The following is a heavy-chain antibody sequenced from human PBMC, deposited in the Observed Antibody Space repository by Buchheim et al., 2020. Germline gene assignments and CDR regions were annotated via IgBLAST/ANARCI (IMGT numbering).Heavy chain of an antibody. CDR2: ISSSGTTV. D-gene: IGHD3-22*01. V-gene: IGHV3-48*03. Sequence: EVQLVESGGGLVQPGGSLRLSCAASGFTFSSYEMNWVRQAPGKGLEWVSFISSSGTTVYYRESVKGRFTISRDNAKNLLYLQLDSLRADDSAIYYCVRDKGFYDNTGHAGLWGQGT. CDR1: GFTFSSYE. CDR3: VRDKGFYDNTGHAGL. J-gene: IGHJ4*02.